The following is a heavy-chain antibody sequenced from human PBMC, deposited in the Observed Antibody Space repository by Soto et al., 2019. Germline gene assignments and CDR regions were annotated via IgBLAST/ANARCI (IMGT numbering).Heavy chain of an antibody. Sequence: EVQLLESGGGLVQPGGSLRLSYAASGFTFRTHAMSWVRQAPGKGLEWVSVVSGSGSDTYYADSVKGRFTISRDNSNNTLFLQVNSLRAEDAAVYYCAKGPYYHDSSGRPNGYFDHWGQGALVTVSS. CDR3: AKGPYYHDSSGRPNGYFDH. D-gene: IGHD3-22*01. CDR1: GFTFRTHA. CDR2: VSGSGSDT. V-gene: IGHV3-23*01. J-gene: IGHJ4*02.